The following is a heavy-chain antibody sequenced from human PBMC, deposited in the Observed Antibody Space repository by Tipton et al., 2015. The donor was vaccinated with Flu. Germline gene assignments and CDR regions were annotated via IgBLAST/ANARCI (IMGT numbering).Heavy chain of an antibody. CDR3: ARSSVTYGSRLLDY. J-gene: IGHJ4*02. Sequence: TLSLTCTVSGGSGGSISSYFWNWIRQPPGKGLEWIGYIYYSGSTNYNPSLKSRVTISVDTSKNRFSPKLTSVTAADTAVYYCARSSVTYGSRLLDYWGQGTLVTVSS. D-gene: IGHD3-10*01. CDR1: GGSGGSISSYF. V-gene: IGHV4-59*01. CDR2: IYYSGST.